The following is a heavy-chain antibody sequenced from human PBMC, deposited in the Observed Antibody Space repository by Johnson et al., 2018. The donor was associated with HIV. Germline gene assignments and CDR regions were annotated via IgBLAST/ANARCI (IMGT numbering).Heavy chain of an antibody. CDR1: GYTFGDYA. CDR2: IRSKAYGGTA. Sequence: VQLVESGGGLVQPGRSLRLSCIASGYTFGDYALSWFRQAPGKGPEWVSFIRSKAYGGTAEYAASVKDRFTISRDDSKSIAYLQMDSLKTEDTGIYYCARVPRKGVTPDAFDIWGQGTMVTVSS. V-gene: IGHV3-49*03. J-gene: IGHJ3*02. CDR3: ARVPRKGVTPDAFDI. D-gene: IGHD3-3*01.